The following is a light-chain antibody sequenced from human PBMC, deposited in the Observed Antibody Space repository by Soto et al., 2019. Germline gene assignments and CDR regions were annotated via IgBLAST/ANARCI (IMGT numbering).Light chain of an antibody. Sequence: EIVMTQSPATLSVSPGERATLSCRASQSVTSNLAWYQQKPGQAPRLLMYGASTRATGIPARFSGSGSGTEFTLTISSLQSEDFGVYYCQQYNNWPPLTFGGGTKVEIK. CDR3: QQYNNWPPLT. J-gene: IGKJ4*01. CDR2: GAS. V-gene: IGKV3-15*01. CDR1: QSVTSN.